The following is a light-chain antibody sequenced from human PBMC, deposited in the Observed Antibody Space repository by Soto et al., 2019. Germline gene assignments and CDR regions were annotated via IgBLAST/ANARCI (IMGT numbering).Light chain of an antibody. J-gene: IGKJ1*01. CDR2: DAS. CDR1: QSVSSY. CDR3: QQRSNWPRT. V-gene: IGKV3-11*01. Sequence: EIVLTQSPATLSLSPGERATLSCRASQSVSSYLAWYQQKPGQAPRLLIYDASNRATGIPARFSGSGSGTALTLTISSPEPEDFEVYYCQQRSNWPRTFGQGTKVDIK.